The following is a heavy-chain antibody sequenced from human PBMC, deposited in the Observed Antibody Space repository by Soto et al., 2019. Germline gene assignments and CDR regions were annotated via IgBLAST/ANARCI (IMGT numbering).Heavy chain of an antibody. D-gene: IGHD3-3*01. CDR1: GYTFSDYY. Sequence: QVQLVESGGDLVKPGGSLRLSCAASGYTFSDYYMSWFRQAPGKGLEWISYIDTTGTKIYYADSVKGRFTITRDNAKNSLYLEMNSLRDEDTAVYYCASHYDMWSGYLSPVDYWGQGTLVTVSS. V-gene: IGHV3-11*01. CDR2: IDTTGTKI. J-gene: IGHJ4*02. CDR3: ASHYDMWSGYLSPVDY.